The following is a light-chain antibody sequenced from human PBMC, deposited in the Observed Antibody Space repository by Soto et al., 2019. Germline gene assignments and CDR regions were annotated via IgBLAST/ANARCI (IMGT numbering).Light chain of an antibody. J-gene: IGKJ5*01. Sequence: DIQMTQSPSSLSASVGDRVTITCRSSQDISDYLTWYHQRPGNAPKVLVYGASSLQSGVPSRFSGCGVGTDFTLTITDLQPEDFGTYFCQQSYSNVITFGQGTRLEI. CDR2: GAS. V-gene: IGKV1-39*01. CDR3: QQSYSNVIT. CDR1: QDISDY.